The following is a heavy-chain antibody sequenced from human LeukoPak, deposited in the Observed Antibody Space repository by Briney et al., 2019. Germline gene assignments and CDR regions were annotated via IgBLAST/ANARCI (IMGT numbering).Heavy chain of an antibody. CDR2: INPNSGGT. CDR3: ARESGGSSFGRWFDP. CDR1: GYTFTVYY. D-gene: IGHD6-6*01. J-gene: IGHJ5*02. V-gene: IGHV1-2*02. Sequence: ASVTVSCKASGYTFTVYYMHWVRQAPGQGLEWMGWINPNSGGTNYAQKFQGRVTMTRDTSISTAYMELSRLRSDDTAVYYCARESGGSSFGRWFDPWGQGTLVTVSS.